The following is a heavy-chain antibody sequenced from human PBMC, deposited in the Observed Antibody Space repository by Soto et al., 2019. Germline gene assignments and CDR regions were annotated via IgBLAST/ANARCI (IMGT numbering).Heavy chain of an antibody. J-gene: IGHJ4*02. CDR2: ISPRGETI. D-gene: IGHD6-19*01. CDR3: ARGPHTNVGWPYYFDS. CDR1: GFSLANYP. Sequence: GGSLRLSCAASGFSLANYPMNWVRQTPGKGLEWVSYISPRGETIYYTESVQGRFTISRDNARNSMSLQMNSLRDEDTALYYCARGPHTNVGWPYYFDSWGPG. V-gene: IGHV3-48*02.